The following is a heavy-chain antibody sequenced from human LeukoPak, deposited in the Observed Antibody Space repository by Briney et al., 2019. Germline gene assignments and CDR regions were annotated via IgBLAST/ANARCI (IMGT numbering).Heavy chain of an antibody. D-gene: IGHD5-12*01. CDR3: ARENAVATGAFDY. J-gene: IGHJ4*02. CDR2: ITGSGEIS. V-gene: IGHV3-48*01. CDR1: GFTFSSYG. Sequence: GESLRLSCAASGFTFSSYGISWLRRAPPKGLEWVSHITGSGEISHYADSVQGRFTISRDNAKNSLYLQMNSLRAEDTAVYYCARENAVATGAFDYWGRGTLVTVSS.